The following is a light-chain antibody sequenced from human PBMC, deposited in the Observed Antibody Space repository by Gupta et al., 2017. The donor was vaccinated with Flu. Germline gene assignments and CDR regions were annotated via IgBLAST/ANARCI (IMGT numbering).Light chain of an antibody. CDR2: GAS. CDR1: QISSTL. J-gene: IGKJ4*02. V-gene: IGKV1-39*01. Sequence: PSSLSASVGDRVPFTCRANQISSTLVKWYQQTPGQVPKLLISGASRLHGGVPARFSGSRSGTEFTLTISRLEPEDCATYSCQQSYRLPRTFGEGTKVEIK. CDR3: QQSYRLPRT.